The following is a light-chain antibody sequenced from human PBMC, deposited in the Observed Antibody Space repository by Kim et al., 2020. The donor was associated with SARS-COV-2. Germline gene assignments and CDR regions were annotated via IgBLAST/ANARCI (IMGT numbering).Light chain of an antibody. Sequence: EIVMTQSPATLSVSPGERATLSCRASQSVSSNLAWYQQKPGQAPRLLIYGASTRATGIPARFSGSGSGTEFTLTISSLQSEDFAVYYCQQYKNWTVSYSFGQGTKLEI. CDR3: QQYKNWTVSYS. V-gene: IGKV3D-15*01. CDR1: QSVSSN. CDR2: GAS. J-gene: IGKJ2*03.